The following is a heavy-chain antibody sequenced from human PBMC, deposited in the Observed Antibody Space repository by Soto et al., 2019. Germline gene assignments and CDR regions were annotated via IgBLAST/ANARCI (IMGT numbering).Heavy chain of an antibody. CDR2: IWYDGSNK. V-gene: IGHV3-33*01. J-gene: IGHJ4*02. Sequence: GGSLRLSCAASGFTFSSYGMHWVRQAPGKGLEWVAVIWYDGSNKYYADSVKGRFTISRDNSKNTLYLQMNSPRAEDTAVYYCARDRPDYYFDYWGQGTLVTVSS. CDR1: GFTFSSYG. CDR3: ARDRPDYYFDY. D-gene: IGHD2-21*01.